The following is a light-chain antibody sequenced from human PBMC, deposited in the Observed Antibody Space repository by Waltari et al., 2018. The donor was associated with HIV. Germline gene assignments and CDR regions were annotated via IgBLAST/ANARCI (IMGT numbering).Light chain of an antibody. J-gene: IGLJ2*01. V-gene: IGLV1-47*01. Sequence: QSDLTQSPSASGTPGQRVTISCSGSSSNIGINYVYWYQQMPGTAPKLLLYRNNQRPSGVPDRFSGSKSGTSASLAISGLRSEDEAHYYCATWTDSLSGVVFGGGTKLRVL. CDR2: RNN. CDR1: SSNIGINY. CDR3: ATWTDSLSGVV.